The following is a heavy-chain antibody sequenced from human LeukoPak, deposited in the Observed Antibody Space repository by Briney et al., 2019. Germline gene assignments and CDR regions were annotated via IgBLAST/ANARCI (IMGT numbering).Heavy chain of an antibody. D-gene: IGHD1-1*01. CDR1: GGSIINRSYY. CDR3: VARNGDYSYMDV. J-gene: IGHJ6*03. V-gene: IGHV4-39*01. Sequence: SETLSLTCTVSGGSIINRSYYWDWIRQPPGKGLEWIGSIYYSGTTYYNPSLKSRVTISVDASKNQFSLKLSSVTAADTAVYYCVARNGDYSYMDVWGKGTTVTVS. CDR2: IYYSGTT.